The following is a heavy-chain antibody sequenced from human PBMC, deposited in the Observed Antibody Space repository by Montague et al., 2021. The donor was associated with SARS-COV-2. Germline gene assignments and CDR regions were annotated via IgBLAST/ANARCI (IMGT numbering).Heavy chain of an antibody. V-gene: IGHV4-34*01. CDR3: ARGYQLRFLEWSSRQSTFDY. Sequence: SETLSLTCAVYGGSFSGYYWSWIRQPPGKELEWIGEINHSGSTKYNPSLKSRVTISVDTSKNQFSLKLSSVTAADTAVYYCARGYQLRFLEWSSRQSTFDYWGQGTLVTVSS. D-gene: IGHD3-3*01. J-gene: IGHJ4*02. CDR1: GGSFSGYY. CDR2: INHSGST.